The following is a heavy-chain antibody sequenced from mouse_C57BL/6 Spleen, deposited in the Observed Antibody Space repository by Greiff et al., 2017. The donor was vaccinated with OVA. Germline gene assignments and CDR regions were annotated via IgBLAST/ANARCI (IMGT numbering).Heavy chain of an antibody. D-gene: IGHD2-4*01. CDR1: GYTFTSYW. J-gene: IGHJ4*01. CDR3: ARWCYYDYDGAMDY. V-gene: IGHV1-50*01. CDR2: IDPSDSYT. Sequence: QVQLQQPGAELVKPGASVKLSCKASGYTFTSYWMQWVKQRPGQGLEWIGEIDPSDSYTNYNQKFKGKATLTVDTSSSTAYMQLSSLTSEGSAVYYCARWCYYDYDGAMDYWGQGTSVTVSS.